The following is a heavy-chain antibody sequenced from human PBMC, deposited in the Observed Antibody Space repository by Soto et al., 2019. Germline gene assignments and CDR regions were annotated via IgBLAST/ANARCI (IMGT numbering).Heavy chain of an antibody. V-gene: IGHV3-33*08. CDR1: GFSFGSYA. CDR2: IWNDGVNK. J-gene: IGHJ4*02. Sequence: GGSLRLSCAASGFSFGSYAMRWVRQAPGKGLEWVAVIWNDGVNKNYADSVTGRFSISRDNSNNTLFVQMNSLNAKDTAVYYCESYTNLTTAVRPALLHYWGPGTLVTVYS. CDR3: ESYTNLTTAVRPALLHY. D-gene: IGHD2-8*01.